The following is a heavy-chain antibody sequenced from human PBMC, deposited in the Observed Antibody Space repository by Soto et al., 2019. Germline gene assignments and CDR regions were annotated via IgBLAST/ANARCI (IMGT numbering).Heavy chain of an antibody. CDR2: IWYDGSNK. J-gene: IGHJ6*02. Sequence: GGSLRLSCAASGFTFSSYGMHWVRQAPGKGLEWVAVIWYDGSNKYYADSVKGRFTISRDNSKNTLHLQMNSLRAEDTAVYYCAREQVAAAGREYYYYGMDVWGQGTTVTVSS. CDR3: AREQVAAAGREYYYYGMDV. CDR1: GFTFSSYG. V-gene: IGHV3-33*01. D-gene: IGHD6-13*01.